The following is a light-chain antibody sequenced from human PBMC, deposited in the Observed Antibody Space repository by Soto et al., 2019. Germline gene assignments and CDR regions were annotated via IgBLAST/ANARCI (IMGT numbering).Light chain of an antibody. J-gene: IGKJ5*01. V-gene: IGKV1-17*01. Sequence: DIQMTQSPSSLSASVGDRVTITCRASQDIRNDLGWYQQKPGKAPMRLIYGASSLQNGVPSRFSGSGSGTEFTLTISSLQPDDFATYYCLQHNTYPLAFGQGTRLEIK. CDR3: LQHNTYPLA. CDR2: GAS. CDR1: QDIRND.